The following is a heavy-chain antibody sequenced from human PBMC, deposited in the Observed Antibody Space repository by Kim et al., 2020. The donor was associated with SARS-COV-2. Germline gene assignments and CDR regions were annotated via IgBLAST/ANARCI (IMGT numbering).Heavy chain of an antibody. J-gene: IGHJ4*02. V-gene: IGHV1-18*01. Sequence: ASVKVSCKASGYTFTSYGISWVRQAPGQGLEWMGWISAYNGNTNYAQKLQGRVTMTTDTSTSTAYMELRSLRSDHTAVYYCARDDSTIAGDYVDYWGQGTLVTVSS. CDR3: ARDDSTIAGDYVDY. D-gene: IGHD2-21*02. CDR2: ISAYNGNT. CDR1: GYTFTSYG.